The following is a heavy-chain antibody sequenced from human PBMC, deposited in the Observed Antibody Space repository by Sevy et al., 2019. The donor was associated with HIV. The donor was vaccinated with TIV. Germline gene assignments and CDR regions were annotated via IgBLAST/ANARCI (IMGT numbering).Heavy chain of an antibody. D-gene: IGHD6-13*01. V-gene: IGHV3-48*03. Sequence: GGSLRLSCVISGFTFSSYEMNWVRQAPGKGLEWVSHISNSGSIIYYEDSVKGRFTISRDNAKNSLYLQMNSLRAEDTAVYYCASEDGSRQYFQYWGQGTLVTVSS. CDR1: GFTFSSYE. J-gene: IGHJ1*01. CDR2: ISNSGSII. CDR3: ASEDGSRQYFQY.